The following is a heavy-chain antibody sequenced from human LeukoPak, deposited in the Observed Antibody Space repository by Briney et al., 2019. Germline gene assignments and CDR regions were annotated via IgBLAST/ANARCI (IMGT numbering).Heavy chain of an antibody. V-gene: IGHV3-30*18. CDR3: AKDRGSRYFQH. Sequence: GGSLRLSCAASGFTFSSYGMHWVRQAPGKGLEWVAVISYDGSNKYYADSVDGRFTISSYNSKNTLYLQMNGLRAEDTAVYYCAKDRGSRYFQHWGQGTLVTVSS. CDR1: GFTFSSYG. J-gene: IGHJ1*01. CDR2: ISYDGSNK.